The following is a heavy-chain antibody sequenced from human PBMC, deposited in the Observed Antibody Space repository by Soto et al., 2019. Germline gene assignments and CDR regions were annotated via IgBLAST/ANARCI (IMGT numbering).Heavy chain of an antibody. CDR1: GYSFTIYC. D-gene: IGHD3-10*01. V-gene: IGHV5-51*01. CDR3: ARLMVQLISGAFDI. CDR2: IYPGDSDT. Sequence: GESLKISCKGSGYSFTIYCIGWVLQMPGKGLEWMGIIYPGDSDTRYSPSFQGQVTISADKSISTAYLQWSSLKASDTAMYYCARLMVQLISGAFDIWGQGTMVTVSS. J-gene: IGHJ3*02.